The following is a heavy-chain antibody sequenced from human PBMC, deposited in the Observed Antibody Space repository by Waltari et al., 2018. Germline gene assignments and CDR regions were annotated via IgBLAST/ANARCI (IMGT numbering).Heavy chain of an antibody. CDR3: ARVHDEWGFDY. J-gene: IGHJ4*02. D-gene: IGHD1-1*01. V-gene: IGHV4-59*11. CDR1: GGSISSHS. CDR2: INYSGST. Sequence: QVQLQESGPGLVKPSETLSLTCTFSGGSISSHSWRWIRQPPGKGLELIGYINYSGSTNYNPSLKSRVTISVDTSKNQFSLKLSSVTAADTAVYYCARVHDEWGFDYWGQGTLVTVSS.